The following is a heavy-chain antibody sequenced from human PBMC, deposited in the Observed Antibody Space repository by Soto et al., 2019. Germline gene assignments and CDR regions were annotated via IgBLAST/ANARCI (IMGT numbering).Heavy chain of an antibody. D-gene: IGHD6-6*01. V-gene: IGHV4-34*01. Sequence: SETLSLTCAVYGGSFSGYYWSWIRQPPGKGLEWIGEINHSGSTNYNPSLKSRVTISVDTSKNQFSLKLSSVTAADTAVYYCARDRRVFSSSSYYYYGMDVWGQGTTVTVSS. CDR1: GGSFSGYY. J-gene: IGHJ6*02. CDR2: INHSGST. CDR3: ARDRRVFSSSSYYYYGMDV.